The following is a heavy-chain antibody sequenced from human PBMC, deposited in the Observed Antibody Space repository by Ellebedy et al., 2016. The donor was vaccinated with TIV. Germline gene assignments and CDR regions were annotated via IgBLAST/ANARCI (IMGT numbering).Heavy chain of an antibody. CDR3: ARNPRYGDTEDY. CDR2: IDPDDSHS. Sequence: GESLKISCRASGYGFTAYWINWVRQMPGKGLEWVGRIDPDDSHSDYSPSFQGHVTISVDKSITTAYLQWSGLKASDTAMYYCARNPRYGDTEDYWGQGTLVTVSS. V-gene: IGHV5-10-1*01. D-gene: IGHD4-17*01. J-gene: IGHJ4*02. CDR1: GYGFTAYW.